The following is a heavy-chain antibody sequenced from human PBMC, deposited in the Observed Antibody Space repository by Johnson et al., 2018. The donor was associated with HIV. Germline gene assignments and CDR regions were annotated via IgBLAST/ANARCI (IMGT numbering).Heavy chain of an antibody. V-gene: IGHV3-30*02. CDR2: IRYDGSNK. D-gene: IGHD6-6*01. CDR1: GVTFSSYG. Sequence: QVQLVESGGGVVQPGGSLRISCAASGVTFSSYGMHWVRQAPGKGLEGVAFIRYDGSNKYYADSVKGRFTISRDNSKNTLYLQMNSLRAEDTAVYYCARAERCSSGVDAFDIWGQGTMVTVSS. CDR3: ARAERCSSGVDAFDI. J-gene: IGHJ3*02.